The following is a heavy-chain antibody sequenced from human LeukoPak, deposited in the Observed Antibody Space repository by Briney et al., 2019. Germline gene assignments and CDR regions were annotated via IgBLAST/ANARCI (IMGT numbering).Heavy chain of an antibody. CDR3: ARAEADRTFDY. V-gene: IGHV4-59*01. Sequence: SETLSLTCAVSGGSISTYYWAWIRQPPGKGLEWIGYMCCSGRTNYNPSLNSRVGVSVDRSKNQVSLRLTSVIAADTAVYYCARAEADRTFDYWGQGTLVTVSS. CDR1: GGSISTYY. CDR2: MCCSGRT. D-gene: IGHD1-7*01. J-gene: IGHJ4*02.